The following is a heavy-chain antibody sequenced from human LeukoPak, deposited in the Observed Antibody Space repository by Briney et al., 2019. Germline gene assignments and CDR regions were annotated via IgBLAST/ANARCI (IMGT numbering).Heavy chain of an antibody. CDR3: ARGEYYYDGGY. V-gene: IGHV3-30-3*01. J-gene: IGHJ4*02. CDR2: ISYDGSNK. Sequence: GKSLRLSCAASGFTFSGYPIHWVRQAPGKGLEWVAVISYDGSNKYYADSVKGRFTISRDNSKNTLYLQMNSLRVEDTAVYYCARGEYYYDGGYWGQGTLVTVSS. CDR1: GFTFSGYP. D-gene: IGHD3-22*01.